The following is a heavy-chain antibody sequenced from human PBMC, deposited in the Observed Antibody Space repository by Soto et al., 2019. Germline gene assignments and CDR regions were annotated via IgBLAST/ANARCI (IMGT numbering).Heavy chain of an antibody. D-gene: IGHD3-3*01. Sequence: QLHLVQSGAVVKKPGASVTVSCSASGYPVTAYYMHWVRQAPGRGLEWMGGINPATGAAKYTQTFQGRVTMTGDASTSTVFMELSGLTSEDTAVFYCARGGGVGVAGSAGFDMWGQGTLVTVSS. J-gene: IGHJ3*02. CDR1: GYPVTAYY. CDR3: ARGGGVGVAGSAGFDM. V-gene: IGHV1-2*02. CDR2: INPATGAA.